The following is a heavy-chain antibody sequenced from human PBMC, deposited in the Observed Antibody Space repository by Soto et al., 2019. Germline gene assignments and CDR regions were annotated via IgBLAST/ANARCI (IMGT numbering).Heavy chain of an antibody. CDR2: IYWDDDK. J-gene: IGHJ4*02. Sequence: QITLKESGPPLVKPTQTLTLTCTFSGLSLTTSGVGVGWIRQPPGKALEWLALIYWDDDKRFSPSLKTRLTITKDTSKNQVVLTMTNMDPVDTATYYCAHVDIVPTMNGFDYWGQGTLVTVSS. CDR1: GLSLTTSGVG. D-gene: IGHD5-12*01. V-gene: IGHV2-5*02. CDR3: AHVDIVPTMNGFDY.